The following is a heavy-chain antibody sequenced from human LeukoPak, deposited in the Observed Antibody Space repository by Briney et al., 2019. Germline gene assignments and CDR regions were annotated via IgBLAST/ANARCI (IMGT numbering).Heavy chain of an antibody. D-gene: IGHD6-13*01. CDR2: FDPEDGET. Sequence: ASVKVSCKVSGYTLTELSMHWVRQAPGKGLEWMGGFDPEDGETIYAQKFQGRVTTTEDTSTDTAYMELSSLRSEDTAVYYCATDARGIHNWFDPWGQGTLVTVSS. CDR1: GYTLTELS. J-gene: IGHJ5*02. CDR3: ATDARGIHNWFDP. V-gene: IGHV1-24*01.